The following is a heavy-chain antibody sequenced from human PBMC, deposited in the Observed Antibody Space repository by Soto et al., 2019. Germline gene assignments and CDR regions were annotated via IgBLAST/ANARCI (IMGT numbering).Heavy chain of an antibody. J-gene: IGHJ6*04. CDR1: GYTFTGYY. CDR3: AREMDFSGGSCSHSGYGMDV. Sequence: GASVKVSCKASGYTFTGYYMHWVRQAPGQGLEWMGWINPNSGGTNYAQKFQGWVTMTRDTSISRAYMELSRLRSDDTAVYYCAREMDFSGGSCSHSGYGMDVWGEGTTVTVSS. D-gene: IGHD2-15*01. CDR2: INPNSGGT. V-gene: IGHV1-2*04.